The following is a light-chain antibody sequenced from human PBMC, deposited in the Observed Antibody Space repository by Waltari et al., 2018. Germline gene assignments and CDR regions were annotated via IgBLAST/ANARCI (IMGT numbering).Light chain of an antibody. J-gene: IGKJ1*01. V-gene: IGKV1-17*03. CDR2: AAI. Sequence: DIQMTQSPPAVSASVGDRLTITCRASPDISNSLAWFQQRPGEAPRRLIYAAIRLENGVPSRVSGSGSGTDFTLTITSLQPEDFATYYCLQHNIFPWTFGQGTRVEIK. CDR3: LQHNIFPWT. CDR1: PDISNS.